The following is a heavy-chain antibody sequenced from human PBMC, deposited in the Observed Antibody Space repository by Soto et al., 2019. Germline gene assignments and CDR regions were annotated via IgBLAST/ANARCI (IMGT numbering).Heavy chain of an antibody. Sequence: GGSLRLSCAASGFTFSNAWMNWVLQAPGKGMEWVGRIKSKSDGGTTGYAAPVKGRFTISRDDSKNTLYLQMNSLKTEDTAVYYCCTDRIQANVFAYWGQGTLVTVSA. CDR1: GFTFSNAW. CDR3: CTDRIQANVFAY. J-gene: IGHJ4*02. V-gene: IGHV3-15*07. D-gene: IGHD2-8*01. CDR2: IKSKSDGGTT.